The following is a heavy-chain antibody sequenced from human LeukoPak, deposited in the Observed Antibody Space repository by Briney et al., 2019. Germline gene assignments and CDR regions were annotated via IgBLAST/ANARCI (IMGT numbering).Heavy chain of an antibody. CDR1: GFTFSSYA. CDR2: ISYDGSNK. J-gene: IGHJ4*02. D-gene: IGHD3-10*01. Sequence: GGSLRLSCAASGFTFSSYAMHWVRQAPGKGLEWVAVISYDGSNKYYADSVKGRFTISRDNSKNTLYLQMNRLRAEDTAVYYCAKDRGYYYGSGSEGLDYWGQGTLVTVSS. V-gene: IGHV3-30*04. CDR3: AKDRGYYYGSGSEGLDY.